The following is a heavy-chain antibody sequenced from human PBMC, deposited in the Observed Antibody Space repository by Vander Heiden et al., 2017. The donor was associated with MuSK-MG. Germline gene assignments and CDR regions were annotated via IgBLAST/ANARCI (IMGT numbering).Heavy chain of an antibody. CDR1: GGSFSGYY. Sequence: QVQLQQWGAGLLKPSETLSLTCAVYGGSFSGYYWSWIRQPPGKGLEWIGESNHSGSTNYNPSLKSRVTISVDTSKNQFSLKLSSVTAADTAVYYCARAIRYNWNYGDAFDIWGQGTMVTVSS. D-gene: IGHD1-7*01. V-gene: IGHV4-34*01. CDR3: ARAIRYNWNYGDAFDI. CDR2: SNHSGST. J-gene: IGHJ3*02.